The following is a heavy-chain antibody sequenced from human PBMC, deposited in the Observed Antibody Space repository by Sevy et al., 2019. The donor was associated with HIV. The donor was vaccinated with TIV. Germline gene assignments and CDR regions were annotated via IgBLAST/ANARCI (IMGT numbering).Heavy chain of an antibody. CDR3: TARNFDF. V-gene: IGHV3-15*07. Sequence: GGSLRLSCAASGFTFSSFPMHWVRQAPGKGLEWVGHIKSESDGGTTDFATPVKGRFIISRDDSKNTLYLQMNSLKTGDTALYYCTARNFDFWGRGTLVTVSS. CDR1: GFTFSSFP. CDR2: IKSESDGGTT. J-gene: IGHJ4*02.